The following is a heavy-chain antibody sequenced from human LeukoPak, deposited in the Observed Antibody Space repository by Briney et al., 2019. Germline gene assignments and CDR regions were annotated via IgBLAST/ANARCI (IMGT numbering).Heavy chain of an antibody. V-gene: IGHV4-4*02. Sequence: SETLSLTCAVSGGSLSSSNWWSWVRQPPGKGLEWIGEIYHSGSTNYNPSLKSRVTISVDKSKNQFSLKLSSVTAADTAVYYCARDKFPLVGATGDDAFDIWGQGTMVAVSS. D-gene: IGHD1-26*01. CDR3: ARDKFPLVGATGDDAFDI. CDR2: IYHSGST. J-gene: IGHJ3*02. CDR1: GGSLSSSNW.